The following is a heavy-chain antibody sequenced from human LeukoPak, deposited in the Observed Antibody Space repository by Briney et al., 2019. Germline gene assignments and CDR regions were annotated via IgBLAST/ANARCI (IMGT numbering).Heavy chain of an antibody. CDR3: ARDGWGAAAGTGGRDY. Sequence: PSETLSLTCTVSGGSISSSSYYWGWIRQPPGKGLEWIGSIYYSGSTYYNPSLKSRVTISVDTSKNQFSLKLSSVTAADTAVYYCARDGWGAAAGTGGRDYWGQGTLVTVSS. J-gene: IGHJ4*02. CDR1: GGSISSSSYY. CDR2: IYYSGST. D-gene: IGHD6-13*01. V-gene: IGHV4-39*07.